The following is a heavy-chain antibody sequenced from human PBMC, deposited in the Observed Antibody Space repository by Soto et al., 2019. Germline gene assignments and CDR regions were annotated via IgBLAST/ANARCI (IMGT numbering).Heavy chain of an antibody. D-gene: IGHD6-13*01. V-gene: IGHV5-51*01. CDR2: IYPGDSDT. CDR3: ARVTAASKYYYGMDV. Sequence: PGESLKISCKGSGYSFTSYWIGWVRQMPGKGLESMGIIYPGDSDTRYSPSFQGQVTISADKSISTAYLQWSSLKASDTAMYYCARVTAASKYYYGMDVWGQGTTVTVSS. CDR1: GYSFTSYW. J-gene: IGHJ6*02.